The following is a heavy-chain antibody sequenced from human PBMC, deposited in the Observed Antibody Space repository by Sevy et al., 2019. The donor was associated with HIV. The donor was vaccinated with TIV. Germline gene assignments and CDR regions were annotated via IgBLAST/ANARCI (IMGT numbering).Heavy chain of an antibody. J-gene: IGHJ6*02. Sequence: GGSLRLSCAASGFPFNDHAMHWVRQVPGKGLEWVSGISWNSRIIGYEASVKGRFTISRDNARHFVYLEMNSLRPEDTAFYYCAKDINRGCDGVNCYSYYYYFYGLDVWGQRTTVTVSS. CDR2: ISWNSRII. D-gene: IGHD2-21*01. V-gene: IGHV3-9*01. CDR3: AKDINRGCDGVNCYSYYYYFYGLDV. CDR1: GFPFNDHA.